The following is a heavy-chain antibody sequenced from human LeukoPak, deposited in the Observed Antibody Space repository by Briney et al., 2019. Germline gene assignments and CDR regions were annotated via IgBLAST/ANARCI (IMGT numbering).Heavy chain of an antibody. Sequence: GGSLTLFCAASGFTFSIYWMHWVRHAPGKALVCVSRINSDGSTTTYADSVKGRFTISRDNAKNTLYLQMNSLRAEDTAVYYCARAVVVTASDYWGQGTLVTVSS. CDR2: INSDGSTT. D-gene: IGHD2-21*02. V-gene: IGHV3-74*01. CDR1: GFTFSIYW. CDR3: ARAVVVTASDY. J-gene: IGHJ4*02.